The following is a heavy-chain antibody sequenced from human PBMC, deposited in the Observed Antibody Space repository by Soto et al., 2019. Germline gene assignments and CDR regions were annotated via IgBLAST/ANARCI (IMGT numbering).Heavy chain of an antibody. CDR3: AREGADYSSAWYVDY. V-gene: IGHV3-23*01. Sequence: GGSLRLSCAASGFTFSSYAMSWVRQAPGKGLEWVSAISGSGGSTYYADSVKGRFTISRDNTKKSLYLQMDSLRAEDAAMYYCAREGADYSSAWYVDYWGQGTRVTVSS. CDR1: GFTFSSYA. D-gene: IGHD6-19*01. CDR2: ISGSGGST. J-gene: IGHJ4*02.